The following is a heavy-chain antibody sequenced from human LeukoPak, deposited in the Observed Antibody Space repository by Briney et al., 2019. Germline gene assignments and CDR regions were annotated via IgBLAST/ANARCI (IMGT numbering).Heavy chain of an antibody. CDR2: ISGSGTNT. CDR1: GFTVSSNY. J-gene: IGHJ4*02. CDR3: AKDPFRARISAPDY. Sequence: GGSLRLSCAASGFTVSSNYMSWVRQAPGKGLEWVSAISGSGTNTYYADSVKGRFTISRDNSKNTLYLQINSLRAEDTAVYYCAKDPFRARISAPDYWGQGTLVTVSS. D-gene: IGHD6-6*01. V-gene: IGHV3-23*01.